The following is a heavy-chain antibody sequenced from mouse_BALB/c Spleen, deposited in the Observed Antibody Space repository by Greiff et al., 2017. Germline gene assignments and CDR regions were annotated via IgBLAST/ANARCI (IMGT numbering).Heavy chain of an antibody. J-gene: IGHJ3*01. CDR1: GYTFTDYA. V-gene: IGHV1S137*01. CDR3: ARNYRYDWFAY. Sequence: QVHVKQSGAELVRPGVSVKISCKGSGYTFTDYAMHWVKQSHAKSLEWIGVISTYYGDASYNQKFKGKATMTVDKSSSTAYMELARLTSEDSAIYYCARNYRYDWFAYWGQGTLVTVSA. CDR2: ISTYYGDA. D-gene: IGHD2-14*01.